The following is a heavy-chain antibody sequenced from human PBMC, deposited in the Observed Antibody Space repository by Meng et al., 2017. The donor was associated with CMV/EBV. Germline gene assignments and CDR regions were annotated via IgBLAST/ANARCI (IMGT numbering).Heavy chain of an antibody. CDR2: IKQDGSEK. Sequence: GEALKNSCAASGFTFSSYWISWVRQAPGKGLEWVANIKQDGSEKYYVDSVKGRFTISRDNAKNSLYLQMNSLRAEDTAVYYCARALRFLESYDAFDIWGQGTMVTVSS. J-gene: IGHJ3*02. CDR3: ARALRFLESYDAFDI. D-gene: IGHD3-3*01. V-gene: IGHV3-7*01. CDR1: GFTFSSYW.